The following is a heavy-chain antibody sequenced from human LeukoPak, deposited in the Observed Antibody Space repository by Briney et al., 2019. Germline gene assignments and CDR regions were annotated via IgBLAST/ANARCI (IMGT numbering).Heavy chain of an antibody. CDR2: IYRGRT. Sequence: PSQTLSLTCAVSGDSISYESYYWDWIRQAPGKGPEWIGNIYRGRTRLNPSYTSRVAISVDMSKTQVSLSLTSVTAADTAIYYCAGEGEYGESYSWGQGVLVIVSA. CDR1: GDSISYESYY. CDR3: AGEGEYGESYS. V-gene: IGHV4-30-2*01. D-gene: IGHD4-17*01. J-gene: IGHJ5*02.